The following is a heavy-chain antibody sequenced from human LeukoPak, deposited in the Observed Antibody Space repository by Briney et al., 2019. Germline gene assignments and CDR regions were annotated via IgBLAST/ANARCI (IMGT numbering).Heavy chain of an antibody. CDR1: GGTFSSYG. CDR3: ARVPLLLWFGELLEGRPFDI. Sequence: ASVKVSCKASGGTFSSYGISWVRQAPGQGLEWMGWISAYNGNTNYAQKLQGRVTMTTDTSTSTAYMELRGLRSDDTAVYYCARVPLLLWFGELLEGRPFDIWGQGTMVTVSS. CDR2: ISAYNGNT. V-gene: IGHV1-18*01. J-gene: IGHJ3*02. D-gene: IGHD3-10*01.